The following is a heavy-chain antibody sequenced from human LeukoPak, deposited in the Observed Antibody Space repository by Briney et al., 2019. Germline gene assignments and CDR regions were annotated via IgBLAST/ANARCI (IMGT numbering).Heavy chain of an antibody. J-gene: IGHJ4*02. CDR1: GFTVSSDY. D-gene: IGHD3-22*01. CDR2: IYSGGST. V-gene: IGHV3-53*01. CDR3: ARGLYDTSGYYLYHFDY. Sequence: PGGSLRLSCAASGFTVSSDYMSWLRQAPGKGLEWVSVIYSGGSTYYADSVKGRFTISRDNSKNTLYLQMNSLRADDTAVYYCARGLYDTSGYYLYHFDYWGQGTLVTVSS.